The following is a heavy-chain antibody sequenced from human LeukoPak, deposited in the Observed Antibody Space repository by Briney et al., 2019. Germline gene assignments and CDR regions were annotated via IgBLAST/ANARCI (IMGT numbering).Heavy chain of an antibody. J-gene: IGHJ4*02. V-gene: IGHV4-31*11. Sequence: SETLSLTCAVSGVSITSGGYYWSWIRQHPGKGLEWIGYIYYSGSTYYNPSLKSQITISVDTSKNQFSLKLSSVTAADTAVYYCARVGFGDYRFDYWGQGTLVTVSS. D-gene: IGHD3-10*01. CDR1: GVSITSGGYY. CDR3: ARVGFGDYRFDY. CDR2: IYYSGST.